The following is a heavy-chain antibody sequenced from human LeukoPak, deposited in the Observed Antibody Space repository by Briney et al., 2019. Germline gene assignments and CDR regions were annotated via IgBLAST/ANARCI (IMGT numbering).Heavy chain of an antibody. D-gene: IGHD6-13*01. J-gene: IGHJ3*01. Sequence: GGSLRLSCTASGFIFSTCAMSWVRQAPAKGLEWVSDISGSGGTTYYADSVKGRFTISRDNSKNTLFLQMNSLRAEDTAVYYCAKDRSSSSWFDGYDFWGQGTMVTVSS. CDR1: GFIFSTCA. V-gene: IGHV3-23*01. CDR3: AKDRSSSSWFDGYDF. CDR2: ISGSGGTT.